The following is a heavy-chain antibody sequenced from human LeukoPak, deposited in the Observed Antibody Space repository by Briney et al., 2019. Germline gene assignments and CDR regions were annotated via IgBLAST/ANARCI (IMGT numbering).Heavy chain of an antibody. D-gene: IGHD3-22*01. CDR2: ISSSGSTI. V-gene: IGHV3-48*03. CDR3: ARGYDSSGYGGVYGMDV. CDR1: GFTFSSYE. J-gene: IGHJ6*02. Sequence: PGGSLRLSCAASGFTFSSYEMNWVRQAPGKGLEWVSYISSSGSTIYYADSVKGRFTISRDNAKNSLYLQMNSLRAEDTAVYYCARGYDSSGYGGVYGMDVWGQGTTVTVSS.